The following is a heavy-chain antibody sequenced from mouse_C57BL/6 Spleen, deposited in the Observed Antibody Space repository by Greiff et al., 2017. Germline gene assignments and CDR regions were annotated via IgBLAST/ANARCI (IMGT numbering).Heavy chain of an antibody. D-gene: IGHD1-1*01. CDR1: GFTFSDYG. V-gene: IGHV5-17*01. J-gene: IGHJ4*01. CDR2: ISSGSSTI. Sequence: EVHLVESGGGLVKPGGSLKLSCAASGFTFSDYGMHWVRQAPEKGLEWVAYISSGSSTIYYADTVKGRFTISRDNAKNTLFLQMTSLRSEDTAMYYCARPGYYGTFYAMDYWGQGTSVTVSS. CDR3: ARPGYYGTFYAMDY.